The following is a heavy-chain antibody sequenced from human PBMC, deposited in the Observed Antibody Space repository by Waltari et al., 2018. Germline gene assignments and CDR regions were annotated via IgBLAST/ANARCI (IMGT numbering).Heavy chain of an antibody. V-gene: IGHV4-34*01. D-gene: IGHD3-10*01. CDR2: INHSGST. CDR1: GGSFSGYY. J-gene: IGHJ3*02. Sequence: QVQLQQWGAGLLKPSETLSLTCAVYGGSFSGYYWSWIRQPLGKGLEWIGEINHSGSTNYNPSLKSRVTISVDTSKNQFSLKLSSVTAADTAVYYCARGTHTMVRDRRARAFDIWGQGTMVTVSS. CDR3: ARGTHTMVRDRRARAFDI.